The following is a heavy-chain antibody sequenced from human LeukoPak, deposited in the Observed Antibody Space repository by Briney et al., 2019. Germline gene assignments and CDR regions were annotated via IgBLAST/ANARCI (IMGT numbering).Heavy chain of an antibody. D-gene: IGHD2-2*01. CDR1: GGSFSGYY. CDR3: ARRKYYSSTSCPLSYCMDV. J-gene: IGHJ6*03. Sequence: SETLSLTCAVYGGSFSGYYWSWIRQPPGKGLEWIGEINHSGSTNYNPSLKSRVTISVDTSKNQFSLKLSSVTAADTAVYYCARRKYYSSTSCPLSYCMDVWGKGTTVTVSS. CDR2: INHSGST. V-gene: IGHV4-34*01.